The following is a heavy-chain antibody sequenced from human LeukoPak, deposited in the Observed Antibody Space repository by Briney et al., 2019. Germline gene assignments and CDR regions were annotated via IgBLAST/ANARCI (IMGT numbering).Heavy chain of an antibody. J-gene: IGHJ5*02. CDR3: AGAAGFWSGYFGPNWFDP. CDR2: INPNSGGT. Sequence: ASVKVSCKASGYTFTSYYMHWVRQAPGQGLEWMGRINPNSGGTNYAQKFQGRVTMTRDTSISTAYMELSRLRSDDTAVYYCAGAAGFWSGYFGPNWFDPWGQGTLVTVSS. D-gene: IGHD3-3*01. V-gene: IGHV1-2*06. CDR1: GYTFTSYY.